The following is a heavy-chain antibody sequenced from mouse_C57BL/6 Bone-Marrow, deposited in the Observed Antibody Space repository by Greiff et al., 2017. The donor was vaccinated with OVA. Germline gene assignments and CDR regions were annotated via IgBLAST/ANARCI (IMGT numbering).Heavy chain of an antibody. V-gene: IGHV8-8*01. J-gene: IGHJ1*03. CDR3: ARMSNWDYWYFDV. D-gene: IGHD4-1*01. CDR2: IWWGDDK. CDR1: GFSLSTFGMG. Sequence: QVTLKVSGPGILQPSQTLSLTCSFSGFSLSTFGMGVVWIRQPSGKGLVWLAHIWWGDDKYYNPALKSRLTLSKDTSKNHVFLKFSKVDTADTATYYCARMSNWDYWYFDVWGTGTTVTVSS.